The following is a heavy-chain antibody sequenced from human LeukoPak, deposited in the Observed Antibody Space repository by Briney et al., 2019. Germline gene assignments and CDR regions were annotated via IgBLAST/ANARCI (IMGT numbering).Heavy chain of an antibody. D-gene: IGHD2-15*01. J-gene: IGHJ4*02. CDR3: ARGGTGYCSGGSCYWLFDY. CDR2: IYHSGST. CDR1: GYSISSGYY. Sequence: SETLSLTCTVSGYSISSGYYWGWIRQPPGKGLEWIGSIYHSGSTNYNPSLKSRVTISVDTSKNQFSLKLSSVTAADTAVYYCARGGTGYCSGGSCYWLFDYWGQGTLVTVSS. V-gene: IGHV4-38-2*02.